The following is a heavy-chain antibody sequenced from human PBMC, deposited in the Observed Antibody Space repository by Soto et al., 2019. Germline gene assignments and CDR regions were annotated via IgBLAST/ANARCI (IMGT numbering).Heavy chain of an antibody. CDR1: GSGGYY. CDR3: VRDRALDSSGHWFDT. CDR2: IYHIGSP. J-gene: IGHJ5*02. Sequence: GSGGYYCTWILQHPGRGLEWIGYIYHIGSPYYNPSLENRVTISLDTAKNQFSLNLTSVTAADTAIYYCVRDRALDSSGHWFDTWGQGTLVTVSS. V-gene: IGHV4-31*02. D-gene: IGHD3-22*01.